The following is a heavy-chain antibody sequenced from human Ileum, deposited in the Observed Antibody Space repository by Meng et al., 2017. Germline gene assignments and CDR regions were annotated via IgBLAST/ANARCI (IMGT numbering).Heavy chain of an antibody. D-gene: IGHD1-26*01. Sequence: QVQVQQWGAGLLRPLETLSLTCGVFGGSFSAYYWTWIRQPPGKGLEWIGEINHSATTYYSPSLMGRVSVSVDTSKNQFSLKLTSVTAADTAVYYCARSERSVYWYFDLWGRGTLVTVSS. J-gene: IGHJ2*01. CDR3: ARSERSVYWYFDL. CDR2: INHSATT. CDR1: GGSFSAYY. V-gene: IGHV4-34*01.